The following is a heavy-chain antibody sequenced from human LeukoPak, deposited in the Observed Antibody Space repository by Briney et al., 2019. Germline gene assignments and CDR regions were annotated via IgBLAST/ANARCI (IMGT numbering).Heavy chain of an antibody. V-gene: IGHV3-9*01. J-gene: IGHJ3*02. D-gene: IGHD3-10*01. Sequence: GGSLRLSCAASGFTFSSYAMSWVRQAPGKGLEWVSGISWNSGSIGYADSVKGRFTISRDNAKNSLYLQMNSLRAEDTALYYCARARHYYGSGSYSRDAFDIWGQGTMVTVSS. CDR3: ARARHYYGSGSYSRDAFDI. CDR1: GFTFSSYA. CDR2: ISWNSGSI.